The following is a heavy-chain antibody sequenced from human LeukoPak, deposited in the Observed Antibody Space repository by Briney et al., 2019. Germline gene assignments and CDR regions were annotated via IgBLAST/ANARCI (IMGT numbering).Heavy chain of an antibody. J-gene: IGHJ4*02. D-gene: IGHD1-26*01. CDR1: GGSISSGDYY. V-gene: IGHV4-30-4*01. Sequence: ASETLPLTCTVSGGSISSGDYYWSWIRQPPGKGLEWIGYIYYSGSTYYNPSLKSRVTMSVDTSKNQFSLKLSSVTAADTAVFYCARDRSGIAADWGQGILVTVSS. CDR2: IYYSGST. CDR3: ARDRSGIAAD.